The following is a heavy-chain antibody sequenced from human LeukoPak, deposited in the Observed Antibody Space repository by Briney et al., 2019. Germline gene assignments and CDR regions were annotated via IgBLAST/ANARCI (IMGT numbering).Heavy chain of an antibody. CDR3: ARRSNPPGRIDY. Sequence: PGGSLRLSCAASGFTVGYNYMTWVRQAPGKGLEWVAAIYNSGSTYYADSVKGRFTISRDNSKNTMYLQMNSLKGEDTAVYYCARRSNPPGRIDYWGQGTLVTVSS. V-gene: IGHV3-66*04. CDR2: IYNSGST. CDR1: GFTVGYNY. J-gene: IGHJ4*02. D-gene: IGHD1-14*01.